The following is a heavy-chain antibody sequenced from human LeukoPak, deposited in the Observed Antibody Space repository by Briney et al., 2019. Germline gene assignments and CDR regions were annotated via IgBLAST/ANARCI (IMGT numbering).Heavy chain of an antibody. V-gene: IGHV3-23*01. D-gene: IGHD3-9*01. CDR2: IFGRGSST. J-gene: IGHJ4*02. CDR3: AKWGDYDILTGYYDSDY. CDR1: GFIFSNYA. Sequence: GASLRLSCAASGFIFSNYAMSCVRQAPGKGLEWVSAIFGRGSSTYYADSLKVRFTISRDNSKNTLYLQLNRLRAEDTAVYYCAKWGDYDILTGYYDSDYWGQGTLATVSS.